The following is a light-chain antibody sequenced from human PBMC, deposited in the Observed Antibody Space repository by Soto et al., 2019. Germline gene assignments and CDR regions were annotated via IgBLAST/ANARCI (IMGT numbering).Light chain of an antibody. CDR1: QSVSTY. J-gene: IGKJ1*01. V-gene: IGKV3-11*01. Sequence: EIVLTQSPATLSLSPGERATLSCRASQSVSTYLAWYQQKPGQAPSLLIYDTSNRATGIPARFSGSGSGTDFTLTISSLEHEDFGVYYCQQRNNWPTFGQGTKVEFK. CDR2: DTS. CDR3: QQRNNWPT.